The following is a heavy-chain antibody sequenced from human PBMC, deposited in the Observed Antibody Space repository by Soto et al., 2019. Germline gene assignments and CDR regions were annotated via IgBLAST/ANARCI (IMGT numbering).Heavy chain of an antibody. D-gene: IGHD2-2*01. J-gene: IGHJ4*02. Sequence: GGSLRLSCAASGFTFSNAWMSWVRQAPGKGLEWVGRIKSKTDSGTTDYAAPVKGRFTISRDDSKNTLHLQMNSLKTEDTAVYYCTSEPILVVPAAPLGDYWGQGTLVTVSS. CDR3: TSEPILVVPAAPLGDY. CDR1: GFTFSNAW. V-gene: IGHV3-15*01. CDR2: IKSKTDSGTT.